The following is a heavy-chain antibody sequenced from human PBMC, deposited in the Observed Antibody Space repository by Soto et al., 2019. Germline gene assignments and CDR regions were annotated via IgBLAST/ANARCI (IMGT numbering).Heavy chain of an antibody. J-gene: IGHJ4*02. V-gene: IGHV5-10-1*01. D-gene: IGHD4-17*01. CDR1: GYSFTSYW. Sequence: GESLNISCKGSGYSFTSYWISWVRQMPGKGLEWMGRIDPSDSYTNYSPSFQGHVTISADKSISTAYLQWSSLKTSDTAMYYCARSSTVTTSEFDYWGQGTLVTVSS. CDR2: IDPSDSYT. CDR3: ARSSTVTTSEFDY.